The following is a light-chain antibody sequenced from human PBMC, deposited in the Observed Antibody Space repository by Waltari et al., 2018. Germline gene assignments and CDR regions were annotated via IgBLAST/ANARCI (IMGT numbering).Light chain of an antibody. CDR3: QVWDNTSRHVI. Sequence: SYVLTQAPSVSLAPGQTATMTCGADNIATKGVHWYQQKPGQAPVLVVSDNSDRPSGSAGRFPASKSGNTATLTITRVEAGDEADYYCQVWDNTSRHVIFGGGTKLTVL. V-gene: IGLV3-21*02. CDR2: DNS. J-gene: IGLJ2*01. CDR1: NIATKG.